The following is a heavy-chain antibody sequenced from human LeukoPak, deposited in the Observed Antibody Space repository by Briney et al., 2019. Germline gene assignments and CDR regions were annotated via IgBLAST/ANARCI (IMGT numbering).Heavy chain of an antibody. CDR3: TRESGAFSPFGF. Sequence: SETLSLTCAVSGGSITTTNWWSWVRQPPGKGLEWIGEVHLSGATNYNPSLESRVSMSIDKSKSHLSLEVTSVTAADAAIYYCTRESGAFSPFGFWGQGTLLTVSS. CDR1: GGSITTTNW. CDR2: VHLSGAT. V-gene: IGHV4-4*02. J-gene: IGHJ4*02. D-gene: IGHD1-26*01.